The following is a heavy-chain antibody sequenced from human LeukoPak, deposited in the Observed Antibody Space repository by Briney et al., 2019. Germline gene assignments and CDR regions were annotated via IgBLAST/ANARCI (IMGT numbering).Heavy chain of an antibody. CDR1: GYTFTSYG. J-gene: IGHJ4*02. V-gene: IGHV1-18*01. D-gene: IGHD3-16*02. CDR3: ARHTYYDYVWGSYHRRSFDY. Sequence: ASVKVSCKASGYTFTSYGISWVRQAPGQGLGWMGWISAYNGNTNYAQKLRGRVTMTTDTSTSTAYMELRSLRSDDTAVYYCARHTYYDYVWGSYHRRSFDYWGQGTLVTVSS. CDR2: ISAYNGNT.